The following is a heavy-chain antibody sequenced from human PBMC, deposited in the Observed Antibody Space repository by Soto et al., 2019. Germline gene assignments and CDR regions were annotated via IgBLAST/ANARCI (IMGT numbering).Heavy chain of an antibody. J-gene: IGHJ3*02. D-gene: IGHD3-9*01. CDR2: IKSDSSSL. V-gene: IGHV3-21*06. Sequence: VQLVESGGGLVEPGGSLRLSCAASGFTFSTYLMNWVRQAPGKGLEWVSSIKSDSSSLYYADSVKGRFTISRDNAKNSLHLQMNSLRVEDTAMYSCARKPMTGSQSGAFDIWGQGTMVTVSS. CDR3: ARKPMTGSQSGAFDI. CDR1: GFTFSTYL.